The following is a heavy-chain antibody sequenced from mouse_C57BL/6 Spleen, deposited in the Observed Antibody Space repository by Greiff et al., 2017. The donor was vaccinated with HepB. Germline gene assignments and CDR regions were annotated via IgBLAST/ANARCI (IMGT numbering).Heavy chain of an antibody. CDR3: TRTTEDAMDY. D-gene: IGHD1-1*01. Sequence: VQLQQSGAELVRPGASVTLSCKASGYTFTDYEMHWVKQTPVHGLEWIGAIDPETGGTAYNQKFKGKAILTADKSSSTAYMELRSLTSEDSAVSYCTRTTEDAMDYWGQGTSGTVSS. CDR1: GYTFTDYE. J-gene: IGHJ4*01. V-gene: IGHV1-15*01. CDR2: IDPETGGT.